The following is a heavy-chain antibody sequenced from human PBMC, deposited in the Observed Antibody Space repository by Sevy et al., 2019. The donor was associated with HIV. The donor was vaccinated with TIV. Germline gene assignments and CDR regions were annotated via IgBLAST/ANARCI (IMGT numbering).Heavy chain of an antibody. D-gene: IGHD2-2*01. CDR1: GFTFSNYW. CDR3: ARDCSSSSCLWGLDV. CDR2: IKLDGSEK. V-gene: IGHV3-7*03. J-gene: IGHJ6*02. Sequence: GGSLRLSCAASGFTFSNYWMSWVRQAPGKGLEWVANIKLDGSEKYYVDSVKGRFTISRDNAKNSLYLQMNSLRAEDTALYYCARDCSSSSCLWGLDVWGQGTTVIVSS.